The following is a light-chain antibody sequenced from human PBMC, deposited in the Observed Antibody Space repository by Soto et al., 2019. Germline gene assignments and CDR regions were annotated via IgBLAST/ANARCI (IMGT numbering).Light chain of an antibody. V-gene: IGLV2-11*01. CDR2: DVS. Sequence: QSVLTQPRSVSGSPGQSVTISCTGTSTDVGGYNYVSWYQQYPGKVPKLMLYDVSKRPSGVPYRFSGSKSGNTASLTISGLQAEDEADYYCCSYAGRDTLYVFGSGTKVTVL. J-gene: IGLJ1*01. CDR1: STDVGGYNY. CDR3: CSYAGRDTLYV.